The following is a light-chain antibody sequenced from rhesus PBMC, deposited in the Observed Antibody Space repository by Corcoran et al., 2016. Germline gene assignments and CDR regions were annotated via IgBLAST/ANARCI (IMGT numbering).Light chain of an antibody. CDR1: GSNIGAYY. CDR2: ESN. J-gene: IGLJ6*01. Sequence: QSVLTQPPSMSGAPGQRVTISCTGSGSNIGAYYVQWYQHLPGTAPKCLIFESNKRPSGISDRFSGSQSGPSASLTITGLQSEDEADYYCLSYDSSLSAHVFGSGTRVTVL. V-gene: IGLV1-85*01. CDR3: LSYDSSLSAHV.